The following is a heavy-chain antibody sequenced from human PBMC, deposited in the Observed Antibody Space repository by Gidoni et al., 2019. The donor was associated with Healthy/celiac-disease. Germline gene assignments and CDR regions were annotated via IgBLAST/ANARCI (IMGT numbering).Heavy chain of an antibody. Sequence: EVQLVASGGGLVQPGRSLRLSCAASGFTFDDYAMHWFRKAPGKGLEGVSGISGNSGSIGYADSVKGRFTISRDNAKNSLYLQMNSLRAEDTALYYCAKDAVLSGSSYMEYYFDYWGQGTLVTVSS. J-gene: IGHJ4*02. V-gene: IGHV3-9*01. CDR3: AKDAVLSGSSYMEYYFDY. CDR2: ISGNSGSI. CDR1: GFTFDDYA. D-gene: IGHD6-13*01.